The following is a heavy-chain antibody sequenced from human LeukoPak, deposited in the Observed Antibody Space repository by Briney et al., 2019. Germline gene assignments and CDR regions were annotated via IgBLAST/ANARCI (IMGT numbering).Heavy chain of an antibody. CDR3: ARQLGALGYCFDY. D-gene: IGHD1-26*01. V-gene: IGHV1-2*02. Sequence: ASVKVSCKASGYTFTGYYMHWVRQAPGQGLEWMGWINPNSGGTNYAQKFQGRVTITADKSTSTAYMELSSLRSEDTAVYYCARQLGALGYCFDYWGQGTLVTVSS. J-gene: IGHJ4*02. CDR1: GYTFTGYY. CDR2: INPNSGGT.